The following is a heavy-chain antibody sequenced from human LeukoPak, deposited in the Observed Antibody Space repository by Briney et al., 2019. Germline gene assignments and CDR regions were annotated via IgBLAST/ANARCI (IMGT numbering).Heavy chain of an antibody. CDR3: ARGHYGLDY. Sequence: PGGSLRLSCAASGFTFSRHWMSWVRQAPGKGLEWVASINQDGSEKYYVDSVKGRFTVSRDNAENSLYLQMNSLRAEDTAVYYCARGHYGLDYWGQGTLVIVSS. CDR2: INQDGSEK. V-gene: IGHV3-7*01. D-gene: IGHD4-17*01. J-gene: IGHJ4*02. CDR1: GFTFSRHW.